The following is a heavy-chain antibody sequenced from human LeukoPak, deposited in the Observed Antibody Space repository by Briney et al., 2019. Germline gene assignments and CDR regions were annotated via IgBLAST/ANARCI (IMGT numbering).Heavy chain of an antibody. CDR3: ARRRYYDGSGYLE. J-gene: IGHJ1*01. CDR2: IYYTGRT. D-gene: IGHD3-22*01. V-gene: IGHV4-39*01. CDR1: GDSVSRSDSY. Sequence: SETLSLTCSVSGDSVSRSDSYWGWIRQPPGKGLEWIGTIYYTGRTYYSPSLESRVTMSVDTSNNQFSLNLRSVTAADTAVYYCARRRYYDGSGYLEWGQGTLLSVSS.